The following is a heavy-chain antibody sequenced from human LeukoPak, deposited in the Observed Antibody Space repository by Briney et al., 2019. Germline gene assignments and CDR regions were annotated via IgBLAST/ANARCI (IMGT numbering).Heavy chain of an antibody. CDR2: ISAYNGNT. CDR3: AREKTTVTRGWFDP. V-gene: IGHV1-18*01. J-gene: IGHJ5*02. CDR1: GYTFTSYG. D-gene: IGHD4-17*01. Sequence: ASVKVSCKASGYTFTSYGISWVRQAPGQGLEWMGWISAYNGNTNYAQKLQGRVTMTTDTSTSTAYMELRSLRSDDTAVYYCAREKTTVTRGWFDPWGQGTLVTVPS.